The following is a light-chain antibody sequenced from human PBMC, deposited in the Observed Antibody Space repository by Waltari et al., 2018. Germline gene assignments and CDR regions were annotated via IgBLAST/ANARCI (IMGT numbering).Light chain of an antibody. CDR3: AAWDDSVNGYV. V-gene: IGLV1-44*01. J-gene: IGLJ1*01. Sequence: QSVLTQPPSASGTPGARVTISCSGSRSNLGDNAVNWYQHLPGAAPELLIYTDNHRPAGVPARFSGSKSGTSASLSISGLQSEDEATYYCAAWDDSVNGYVFGSGTEVTVL. CDR1: RSNLGDNA. CDR2: TDN.